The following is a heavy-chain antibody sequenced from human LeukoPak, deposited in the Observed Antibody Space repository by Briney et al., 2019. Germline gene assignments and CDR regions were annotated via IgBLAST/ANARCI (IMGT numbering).Heavy chain of an antibody. Sequence: PGGSLRLSCAASGFTFSSYWMHWVRQAPGKGLVWVSRINSDGSSTSYADSVKGRFTISRDNAKNTLYLQMNSLRAEDTAVYYCARGVGATPYGLDYWGQGTLVTVSS. CDR2: INSDGSST. CDR1: GFTFSSYW. V-gene: IGHV3-74*01. J-gene: IGHJ4*02. CDR3: ARGVGATPYGLDY. D-gene: IGHD1-26*01.